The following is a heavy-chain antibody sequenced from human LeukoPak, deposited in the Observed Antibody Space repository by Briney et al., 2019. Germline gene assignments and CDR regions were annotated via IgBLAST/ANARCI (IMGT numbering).Heavy chain of an antibody. J-gene: IGHJ4*02. V-gene: IGHV3-15*01. CDR1: GFIFRNAY. CDR3: TTLSYDVHY. CDR2: IKSNPDGGTA. D-gene: IGHD3-3*01. Sequence: GGSLRLSCGASGFIFRNAYMTWVRQARGKGLEGGGRIKSNPDGGTADYGAAVKGRFTISRDDSRNLLYLQLRNVRPEDTAVYYCTTLSYDVHYWGQGTMVTVSS.